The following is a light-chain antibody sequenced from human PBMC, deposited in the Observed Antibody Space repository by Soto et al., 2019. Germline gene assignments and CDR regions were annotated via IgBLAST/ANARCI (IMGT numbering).Light chain of an antibody. CDR1: SSDVGSYNL. J-gene: IGLJ1*01. V-gene: IGLV2-23*02. CDR3: CSYAGSSTYV. CDR2: EVS. Sequence: QSALTQPASVSGSPGQSITISCTGTSSDVGSYNLVSWYQQHPGKAPKLMIYEVSKRPSGVSNRFSGSKSGNTASLTISGXXXXXXXDYYCCSYAGSSTYVFGTGTKVTVL.